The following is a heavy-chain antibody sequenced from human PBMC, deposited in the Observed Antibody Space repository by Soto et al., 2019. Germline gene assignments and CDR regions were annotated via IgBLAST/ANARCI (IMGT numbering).Heavy chain of an antibody. J-gene: IGHJ5*02. CDR3: ARVGGLSYYDSYDRFDP. Sequence: SETLSLTCTVSGGSISSYYWSWIRQPPGKGLEWIGYIYYSGSTNYNPSLKSRVTISVDTSKNQFSLKLSSVTAADTAVYYCARVGGLSYYDSYDRFDPWGQGTLVT. V-gene: IGHV4-59*01. CDR1: GGSISSYY. CDR2: IYYSGST. D-gene: IGHD3-22*01.